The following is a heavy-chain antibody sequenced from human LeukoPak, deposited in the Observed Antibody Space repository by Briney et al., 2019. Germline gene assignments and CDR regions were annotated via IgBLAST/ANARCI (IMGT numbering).Heavy chain of an antibody. J-gene: IGHJ4*02. CDR2: ICLDGGST. Sequence: GSLRLSCAASGFTFDDYAMHWVRQAPGKGLEWVSLICLDGGSTYYADSVKGRFTISRDNSKNSLYLQVNSLRAEDTALYYCAKDKSRDDFWSGYYPYWGQGTLVTVSS. D-gene: IGHD3-3*01. CDR3: AKDKSRDDFWSGYYPY. CDR1: GFTFDDYA. V-gene: IGHV3-43D*03.